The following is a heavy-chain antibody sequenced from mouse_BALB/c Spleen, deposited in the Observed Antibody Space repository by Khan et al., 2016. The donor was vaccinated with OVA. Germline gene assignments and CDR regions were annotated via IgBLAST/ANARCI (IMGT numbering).Heavy chain of an antibody. D-gene: IGHD1-1*01. CDR1: GYSITSGYA. CDR2: ISYSGVT. J-gene: IGHJ2*01. Sequence: VQLKESGPGLVKPSQSLSLTCTVTGYSITSGYAWNWIRQFPGNKLEWMGYISYSGVTSYTPSLKSRISITRDTSKNQFFLQLNSGTTEDTATCYCARGNYYGYYFDDGGQGTTLTVAS. V-gene: IGHV3-2*02. CDR3: ARGNYYGYYFDD.